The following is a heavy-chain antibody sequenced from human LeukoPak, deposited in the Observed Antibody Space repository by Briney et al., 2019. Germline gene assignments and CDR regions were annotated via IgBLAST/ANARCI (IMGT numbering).Heavy chain of an antibody. Sequence: PGGSLRLSCAASGFTFSSYGMHWARQAPGKGLEWVAVIWYDGSNKYYADSVKGRFTISRDNSKNTLYLQMNSLRAEDTAVYYCAREYYDFWSGYLDYWGQGTLVTVSS. V-gene: IGHV3-33*01. D-gene: IGHD3-3*01. CDR3: AREYYDFWSGYLDY. J-gene: IGHJ4*02. CDR1: GFTFSSYG. CDR2: IWYDGSNK.